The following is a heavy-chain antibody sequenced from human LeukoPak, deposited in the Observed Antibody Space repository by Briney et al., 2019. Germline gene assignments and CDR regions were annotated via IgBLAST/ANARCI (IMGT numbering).Heavy chain of an antibody. CDR2: IYYSGST. D-gene: IGHD4-17*01. CDR3: ARGSLGYGDLNDY. V-gene: IGHV4-39*07. CDR1: GGSISSSSYY. J-gene: IGHJ4*02. Sequence: SETLSLTCTVSGGSISSSSYYWGWIRQPPGKGLEWIGSIYYSGSTYYNPSLKSRVTISVDTSKNQFSLKLSSVTAADTAVYYCARGSLGYGDLNDYWGQGTLVTVSS.